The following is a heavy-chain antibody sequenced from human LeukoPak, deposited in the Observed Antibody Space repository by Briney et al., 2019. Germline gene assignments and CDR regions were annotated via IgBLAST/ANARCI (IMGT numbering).Heavy chain of an antibody. D-gene: IGHD2-15*01. CDR2: VSRDGSDV. CDR1: GFAFSTYW. Sequence: GGSLRLSCAASGFAFSTYWMSWVRQAPGKGLEWVAIVSRDGSDVIYLDSVRGRFTISRDNSKNTLYLQMNSLRAEDTAVYYCAKDEGGYYFDYWGQGTLVTVSS. V-gene: IGHV3-7*03. CDR3: AKDEGGYYFDY. J-gene: IGHJ4*02.